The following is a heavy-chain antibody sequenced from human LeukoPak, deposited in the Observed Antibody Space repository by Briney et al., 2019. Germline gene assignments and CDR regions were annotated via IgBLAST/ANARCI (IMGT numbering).Heavy chain of an antibody. CDR2: INPNSGGT. CDR1: GYTFTGYY. D-gene: IGHD1-26*01. CDR3: ARDQTGPAGATYNFDY. J-gene: IGHJ4*02. V-gene: IGHV1-2*04. Sequence: GASVKVSCKASGYTFTGYYMHWVRQAPGQELEWMGWINPNSGGTNYAQKFQGWVTMTRDTSISTAYMELSRLRSDDTAVYHCARDQTGPAGATYNFDYWGQGTLVTVSS.